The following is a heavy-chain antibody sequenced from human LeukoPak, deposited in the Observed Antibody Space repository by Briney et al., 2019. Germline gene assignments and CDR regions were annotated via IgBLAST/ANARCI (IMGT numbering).Heavy chain of an antibody. V-gene: IGHV4-31*03. CDR1: GGSISSGGYY. CDR3: ARTPLLWFGEIPYYMDV. Sequence: PSETLSLTCTVSGGSISSGGYYWSWIRQHPGKGLEWIGYIYYSGSTYYNPSLKSRVTISVDTSKNQFSLKLSSVTAADTAVYYCARTPLLWFGEIPYYMDVWGKGTTVTVSS. CDR2: IYYSGST. D-gene: IGHD3-10*01. J-gene: IGHJ6*03.